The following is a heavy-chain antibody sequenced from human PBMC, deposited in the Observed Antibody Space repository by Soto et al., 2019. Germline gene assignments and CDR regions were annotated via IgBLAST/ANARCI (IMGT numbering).Heavy chain of an antibody. CDR2: IWYDGSNK. CDR1: GFTFSSYG. Sequence: GGSLRLSCAASGFTFSSYGMHWVRQAPGKGLEWVAVIWYDGSNKYYADSVKGRFTISRDNSKNTLYLQMNSLRAEDTAVYYCAKVPYYFDTSGYSSEYTFDIWGQGTMVTVSS. J-gene: IGHJ3*02. CDR3: AKVPYYFDTSGYSSEYTFDI. D-gene: IGHD3-22*01. V-gene: IGHV3-33*06.